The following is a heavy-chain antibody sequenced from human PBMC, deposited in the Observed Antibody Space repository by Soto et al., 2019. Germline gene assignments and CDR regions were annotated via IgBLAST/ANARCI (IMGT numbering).Heavy chain of an antibody. Sequence: QVQLQESGPGLVKPSQTLSLTCTVSGGSISSGDYYWSRIRQPPGKGLEWIGYIYNSGSTCYNPSHMSRVTTSVDTSKNPFSLKLSSVTAADTAVYYCARVVPRGYWYFDLWGRGTLVTVSS. CDR3: ARVVPRGYWYFDL. V-gene: IGHV4-30-4*01. D-gene: IGHD2-15*01. CDR2: IYNSGST. J-gene: IGHJ2*01. CDR1: GGSISSGDYY.